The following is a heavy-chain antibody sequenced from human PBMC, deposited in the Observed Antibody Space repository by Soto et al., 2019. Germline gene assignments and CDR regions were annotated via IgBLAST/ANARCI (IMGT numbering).Heavy chain of an antibody. CDR3: AKDPQSSGWSYNLFDP. Sequence: GGSLRLSCSASGFTFSSYAMSWVRQAPGKGLEWISTINDDGSSTYYADSVKGRFTISRDNSKNTLYLQMNSLRAEDTATYYCAKDPQSSGWSYNLFDPWGQGTLVTVSS. CDR1: GFTFSSYA. J-gene: IGHJ5*02. V-gene: IGHV3-23*01. D-gene: IGHD6-19*01. CDR2: INDDGSST.